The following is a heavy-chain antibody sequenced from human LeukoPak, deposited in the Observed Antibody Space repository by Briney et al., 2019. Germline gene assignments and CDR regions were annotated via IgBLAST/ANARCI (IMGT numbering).Heavy chain of an antibody. CDR3: ARQTGSGLFILP. CDR2: IYYSGNT. J-gene: IGHJ4*02. D-gene: IGHD3/OR15-3a*01. CDR1: GVSISSSNSY. V-gene: IGHV4-39*01. Sequence: SETLSLTCTVSGVSISSSNSYWGWIRQPPGKGLVWIGSIYYSGNTYYNAFLKSQVSISIDTSKNQFSLRLTSVTAADTAVYYCARQTGSGLFILPGGQGTLVTVSS.